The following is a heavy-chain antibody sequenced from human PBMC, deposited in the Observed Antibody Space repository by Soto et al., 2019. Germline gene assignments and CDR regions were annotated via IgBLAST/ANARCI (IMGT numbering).Heavy chain of an antibody. D-gene: IGHD6-19*01. CDR1: GYTFTGYY. Sequence: QVQLVQSGAEVKKPGASVKVSCKASGYTFTGYYMHWVRQAPGQGLEWMGWINPNSGGTNYAQKFQGSVTMTRETSISTAYMELSRLRSDDTAVYYCARGALIAVAGTPFGFWGQGTLVTVSS. CDR3: ARGALIAVAGTPFGF. CDR2: INPNSGGT. V-gene: IGHV1-2*02. J-gene: IGHJ4*02.